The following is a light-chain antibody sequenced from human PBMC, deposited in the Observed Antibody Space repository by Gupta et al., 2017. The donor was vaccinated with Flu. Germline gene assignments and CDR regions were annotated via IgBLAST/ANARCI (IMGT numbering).Light chain of an antibody. CDR3: QHTYSTPRT. J-gene: IGKJ1*01. Sequence: PSSLSASVGDRVTITCRASQSIRNYLNWYQQKPGKAPKLLIYGASSLQSGVPSRFSGSGSGTDFTLTISKLQPEDFATYYCQHTYSTPRTFGQGTRVEIK. CDR2: GAS. CDR1: QSIRNY. V-gene: IGKV1-39*01.